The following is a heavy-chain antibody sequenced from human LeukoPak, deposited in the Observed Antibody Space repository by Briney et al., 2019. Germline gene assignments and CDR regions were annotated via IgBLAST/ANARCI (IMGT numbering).Heavy chain of an antibody. V-gene: IGHV1-18*01. CDR3: ARAHPLYYGSGSYDPFLRHYYYGMDV. J-gene: IGHJ6*02. D-gene: IGHD3-10*01. Sequence: ASVKVSCKASGYTFTSYGISWVRQAPGQGLEWMGWISAYNGNTNYAQKLQGRVTMTTDTSTSTAYMELRSLRSDDTAVYYCARAHPLYYGSGSYDPFLRHYYYGMDVWGQGTTVTVSS. CDR1: GYTFTSYG. CDR2: ISAYNGNT.